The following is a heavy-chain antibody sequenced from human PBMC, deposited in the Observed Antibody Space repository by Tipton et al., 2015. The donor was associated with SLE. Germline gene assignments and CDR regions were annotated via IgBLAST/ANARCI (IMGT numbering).Heavy chain of an antibody. CDR2: IYTSGST. D-gene: IGHD5-18*01. Sequence: TLSLTCTVSGGSISSGSYYWSWIRQPAGKGLEWIGYIYTSGSTNYNPSLKSRVTISVDTSKNPFSLKLSSVTAADTAVYYCARTASYVRFFDCWGQGTLVTVSS. CDR3: ARTASYVRFFDC. CDR1: GGSISSGSYY. J-gene: IGHJ4*02. V-gene: IGHV4-61*09.